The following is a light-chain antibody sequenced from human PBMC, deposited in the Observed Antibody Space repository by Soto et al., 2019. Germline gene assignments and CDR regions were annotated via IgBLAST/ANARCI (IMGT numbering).Light chain of an antibody. CDR1: QNIRSR. J-gene: IGKJ1*01. CDR3: QQYDSYWT. Sequence: DFHITQSPSTLSASVGDRVTITCRASQNIRSRLAWFQQKPGKAPKLLIYDACSLESGVPQRFSGSGSGTEFTLTIRSLQNDDFSNYYWQQYDSYWTFGQGTKVDIK. CDR2: DAC. V-gene: IGKV1-5*01.